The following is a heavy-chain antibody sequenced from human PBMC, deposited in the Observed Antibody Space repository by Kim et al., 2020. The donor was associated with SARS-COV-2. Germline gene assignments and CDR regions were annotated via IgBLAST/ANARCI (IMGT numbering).Heavy chain of an antibody. V-gene: IGHV4-34*01. CDR1: GGSFSGYY. D-gene: IGHD3-22*01. Sequence: SETLSLTCAVYGGSFSGYYWSWIRQPPGKGLEWIGEINHSGSTNYNPSLKSRVTISVDTSKNQFSLKLSSVTDADTAVYYCARAPPPVDYYDSSGYYPPPLNDAFDIWGQGTMVTVSS. CDR2: INHSGST. CDR3: ARAPPPVDYYDSSGYYPPPLNDAFDI. J-gene: IGHJ3*02.